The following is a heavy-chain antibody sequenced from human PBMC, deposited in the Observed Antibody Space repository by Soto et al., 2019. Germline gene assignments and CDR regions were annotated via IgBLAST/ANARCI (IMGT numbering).Heavy chain of an antibody. CDR2: ISGSGGST. V-gene: IGHV3-23*01. J-gene: IGHJ4*02. Sequence: EVQLLESGGGLVQPGGSLRLSCAASGFTFSSYAMSWVRQAPGKGLEWVSAISGSGGSTYYADSVKGRFTISRDNSKNSLYLQMNSLRAEDTAVYYCARDRPYGSGSYYNWGQGTLVTVSS. D-gene: IGHD3-10*01. CDR3: ARDRPYGSGSYYN. CDR1: GFTFSSYA.